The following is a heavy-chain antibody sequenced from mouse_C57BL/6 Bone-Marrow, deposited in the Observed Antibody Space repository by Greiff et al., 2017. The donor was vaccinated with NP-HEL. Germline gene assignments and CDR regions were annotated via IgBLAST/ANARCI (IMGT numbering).Heavy chain of an antibody. Sequence: EVQLQQSGTVLARPGASVKMSCKTSGYTFTSYWMHWVKQRPGQGLEWIGAIYPGNSDTSYNQKFKGKAKLTAVTSASTAYMELSSLTNEDSAVYYCTLFITTVVEGYWGQGTTLTVSS. CDR1: GYTFTSYW. CDR3: TLFITTVVEGY. V-gene: IGHV1-5*01. J-gene: IGHJ2*01. D-gene: IGHD1-1*01. CDR2: IYPGNSDT.